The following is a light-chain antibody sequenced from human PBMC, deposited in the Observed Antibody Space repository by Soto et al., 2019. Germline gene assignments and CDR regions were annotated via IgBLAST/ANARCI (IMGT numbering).Light chain of an antibody. CDR1: QRVSTN. J-gene: IGKJ3*01. V-gene: IGKV3-15*01. CDR2: GAS. Sequence: EIVMTQSPATLSVSPGERATLSCRASQRVSTNLAWYQQRPGQAPRLLIYGASTRATGFPARFSGSGSGTDFTLTISSLQSEDFAVYYCQQYNNWPPVTFGPGTKVEI. CDR3: QQYNNWPPVT.